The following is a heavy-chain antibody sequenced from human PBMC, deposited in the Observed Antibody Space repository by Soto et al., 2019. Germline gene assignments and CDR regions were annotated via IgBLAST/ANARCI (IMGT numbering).Heavy chain of an antibody. CDR2: INPNGGGT. CDR1: GYTFTGHF. V-gene: IGHV1-2*02. J-gene: IGHJ4*02. Sequence: GASVKVSCKASGYTFTGHFIHWVRQAPGQGLEWMGWINPNGGGTNSAQKFQGRVTLTRDASIATAYMDLRSLRSDGTAVYYCARGPLSSGYPLDYWGQGILVTVSS. CDR3: ARGPLSSGYPLDY. D-gene: IGHD5-12*01.